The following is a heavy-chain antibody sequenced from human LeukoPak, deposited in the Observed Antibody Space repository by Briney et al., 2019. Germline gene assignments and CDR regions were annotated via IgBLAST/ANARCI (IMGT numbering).Heavy chain of an antibody. V-gene: IGHV4-34*01. CDR1: GGSFSGYY. D-gene: IGHD5-12*01. Sequence: SETLSLTCAVYGGSFSGYYWSWIRQPPGKGLEWIGSIYYSGSTYYNPSLKSRVTISVDTSKNQFSLKLSSVTAADTAVYYCASPGGGGYDYMDYFDYWGQGTLVTVSS. J-gene: IGHJ4*02. CDR3: ASPGGGGYDYMDYFDY. CDR2: IYYSGST.